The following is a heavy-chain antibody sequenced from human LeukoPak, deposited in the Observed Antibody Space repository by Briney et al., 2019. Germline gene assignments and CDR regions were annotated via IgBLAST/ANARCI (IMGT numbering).Heavy chain of an antibody. CDR1: GFTFSSYG. V-gene: IGHV3-30*18. J-gene: IGHJ4*02. D-gene: IGHD1-26*01. CDR2: ISYDGSNK. CDR3: AKGPSGSYWGESYFDY. Sequence: PGRSLRLSCAASGFTFSSYGMHWVRQAPGKGLEWVAVISYDGSNKYYADSVKGRFTISRDNSKNTLYLQMNSLRAEDTAVYYCAKGPSGSYWGESYFDYWGQGTLVTVSS.